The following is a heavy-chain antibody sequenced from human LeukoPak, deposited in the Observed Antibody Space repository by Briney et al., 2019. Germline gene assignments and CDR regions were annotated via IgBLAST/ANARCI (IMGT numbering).Heavy chain of an antibody. D-gene: IGHD6-6*01. J-gene: IGHJ4*02. Sequence: PGRSLRLSCAASGFTLSSYAMHWVRQAPGKGLEWVAVISYDGSNKYYADSVKGRFTISRDNSKNTLYLQMNSLRAEDTAVYYCARDEGPSIAALFDYWGQGTLVTVSS. CDR3: ARDEGPSIAALFDY. V-gene: IGHV3-30-3*01. CDR1: GFTLSSYA. CDR2: ISYDGSNK.